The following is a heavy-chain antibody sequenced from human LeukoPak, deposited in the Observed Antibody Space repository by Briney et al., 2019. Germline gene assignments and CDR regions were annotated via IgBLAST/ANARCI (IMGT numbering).Heavy chain of an antibody. Sequence: PGGSLRLSCAASGFTFSSYWMSWVRQAPGKGLEWVANIKQDGSEKYYVDSVKGRFTISRDNAKNSLYLQMNSLRAEDTAVYYCARMIIYQPDAFDIWGQGTMVTVSS. J-gene: IGHJ3*02. V-gene: IGHV3-7*01. CDR3: ARMIIYQPDAFDI. CDR2: IKQDGSEK. D-gene: IGHD2-2*01. CDR1: GFTFSSYW.